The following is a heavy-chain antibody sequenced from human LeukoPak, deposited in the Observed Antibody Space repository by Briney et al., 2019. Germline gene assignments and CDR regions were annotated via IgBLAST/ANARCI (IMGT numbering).Heavy chain of an antibody. CDR3: ARRGDCSSTSCRHYYYYYMDV. D-gene: IGHD2-2*01. Sequence: GGSLRLSCAASGFTVSSNYMSWVRQAPGKGLGWVSVIYSGGSTYYADSVKGRFTISRDNSKNTLYLQMNSLRAEDTAVYYCARRGDCSSTSCRHYYYYYMDVWGKGTTVTVSS. CDR2: IYSGGST. CDR1: GFTVSSNY. V-gene: IGHV3-66*02. J-gene: IGHJ6*03.